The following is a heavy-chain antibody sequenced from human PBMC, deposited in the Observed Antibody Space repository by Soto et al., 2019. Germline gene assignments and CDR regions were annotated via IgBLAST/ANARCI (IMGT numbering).Heavy chain of an antibody. Sequence: GSLRLSCAASGLTFSSYWMSWVRQAPGKGLEWVANIKQDGSQKYYVDSVKGRFTISRDNAKNSLYLQMNSLRVEDTAVYYCASAYYYDSSGYSPGGYWGQGTLVTVSS. CDR1: GLTFSSYW. J-gene: IGHJ4*02. CDR2: IKQDGSQK. D-gene: IGHD3-22*01. V-gene: IGHV3-7*01. CDR3: ASAYYYDSSGYSPGGY.